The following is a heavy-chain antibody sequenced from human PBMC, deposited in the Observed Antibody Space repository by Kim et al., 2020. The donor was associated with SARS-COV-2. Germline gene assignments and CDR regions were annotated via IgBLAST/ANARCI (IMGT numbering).Heavy chain of an antibody. CDR2: IRSKAYGGTT. Sequence: GGSLRLSCTASGFTFGDYAMSWFRQAPGKGLEWVGFIRSKAYGGTTEYAASVKGRFTISRDDSKSIAYLQMNSLKTEDTAVYYCTRDRYYDFWSGYYYYYYGMDVWGQGTTVTVSS. V-gene: IGHV3-49*03. CDR1: GFTFGDYA. J-gene: IGHJ6*02. CDR3: TRDRYYDFWSGYYYYYYGMDV. D-gene: IGHD3-3*01.